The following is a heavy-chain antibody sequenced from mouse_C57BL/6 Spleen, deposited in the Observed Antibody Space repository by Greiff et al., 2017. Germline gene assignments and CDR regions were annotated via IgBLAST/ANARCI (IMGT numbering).Heavy chain of an antibody. J-gene: IGHJ4*01. Sequence: EVMLVESGEGLVKPGGSLKLSCAASGFTFSSYAMSWVRQTPEKRLEWVAYISSGGDYIYYADKVKGRFTISRDNARNTLYLQMSSLKSEDTAMYYCTREDYGSSPYAMDYWGQGTSVTVSS. V-gene: IGHV5-9-1*02. CDR3: TREDYGSSPYAMDY. CDR2: ISSGGDYI. CDR1: GFTFSSYA. D-gene: IGHD1-1*01.